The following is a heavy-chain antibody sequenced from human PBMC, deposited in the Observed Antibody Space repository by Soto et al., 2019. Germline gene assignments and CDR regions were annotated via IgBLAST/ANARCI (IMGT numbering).Heavy chain of an antibody. CDR1: GGSISSSSYY. D-gene: IGHD4-17*01. Sequence: SETLSLTCTVSGGSISSSSYYWGWIRQPPGKGLEWIGSIYYSGSTYYNPSLKSRVTISVDTSKNQFSLKLSSATAADTAVYYCARRVGGYGDYYFDYWGQGTLVTVSS. J-gene: IGHJ4*02. CDR3: ARRVGGYGDYYFDY. V-gene: IGHV4-39*01. CDR2: IYYSGST.